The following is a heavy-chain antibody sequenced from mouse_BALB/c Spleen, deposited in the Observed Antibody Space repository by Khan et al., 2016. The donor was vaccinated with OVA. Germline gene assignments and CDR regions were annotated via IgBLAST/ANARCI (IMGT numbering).Heavy chain of an antibody. CDR1: GYTFSSSW. Sequence: QVQLKQSGAELVRPGSSVKISCKASGYTFSSSWMNWVKHRPGQGLEWIGQIYPGNDDTDYNGKFKDKASLTADKSSRTAYMQLTSLTSEDSAVYFCAIYFGSRFAYWGQGTLVTVSA. D-gene: IGHD1-1*01. J-gene: IGHJ3*01. CDR3: AIYFGSRFAY. CDR2: IYPGNDDT. V-gene: IGHV1-80*01.